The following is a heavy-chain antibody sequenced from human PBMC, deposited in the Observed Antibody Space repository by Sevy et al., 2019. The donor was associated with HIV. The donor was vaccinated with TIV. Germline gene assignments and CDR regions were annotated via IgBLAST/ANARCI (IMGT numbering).Heavy chain of an antibody. Sequence: ASVKVSCKASGYTFTSYDINWVRQATGQGLEWMGWMNPNSGNTGYGKKFQGGVTMTRNTSISTAYMELSSLRSEDTAVYYCARAVQGGYGKFDYWGQGTLVTVSS. J-gene: IGHJ4*02. V-gene: IGHV1-8*01. D-gene: IGHD6-13*01. CDR2: MNPNSGNT. CDR3: ARAVQGGYGKFDY. CDR1: GYTFTSYD.